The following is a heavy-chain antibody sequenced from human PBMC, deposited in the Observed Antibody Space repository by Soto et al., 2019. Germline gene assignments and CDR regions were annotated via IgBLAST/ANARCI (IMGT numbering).Heavy chain of an antibody. J-gene: IGHJ4*02. CDR3: TRGSGNSALDY. CDR1: GFTFSSYW. Sequence: PGGSLRLSCAASGFTFSSYWMHWVRQVPGKGLVWVSRINTVGSITTYLDSVKGRFTISRDNAKNTLNLQMNSLRAEDTALYYCTRGSGNSALDYWGQGTLVTVSS. D-gene: IGHD1-26*01. CDR2: INTVGSIT. V-gene: IGHV3-74*03.